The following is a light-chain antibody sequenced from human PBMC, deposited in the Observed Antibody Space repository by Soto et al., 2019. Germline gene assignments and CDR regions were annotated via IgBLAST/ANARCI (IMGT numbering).Light chain of an antibody. CDR1: SGHSNYA. J-gene: IGLJ2*01. CDR2: LNSDGSH. CDR3: QTWGSGIVV. V-gene: IGLV4-69*01. Sequence: QAVVTQSPSASASLGASVKLTCTLSSGHSNYAIAWHQQQSEKVPRYLMKLNSDGSHSKGDGIPDRFSGSSSGAERYLTISSLQSEDEADYYCQTWGSGIVVFGGGTKLTVL.